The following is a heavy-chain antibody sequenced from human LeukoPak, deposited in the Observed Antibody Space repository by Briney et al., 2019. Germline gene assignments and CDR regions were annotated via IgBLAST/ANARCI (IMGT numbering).Heavy chain of an antibody. Sequence: ASVKVSCKASGYTFTGYYMHWVRQAPGQGLEWMGWINPNSGGTNYAQKFQGRVTMTRDTSISTAYMELSRLRSDDTAVYYCMVDYRSPADPPDNNWFDPWGQGTLVTVSS. J-gene: IGHJ5*02. D-gene: IGHD4-11*01. CDR3: MVDYRSPADPPDNNWFDP. V-gene: IGHV1-2*02. CDR1: GYTFTGYY. CDR2: INPNSGGT.